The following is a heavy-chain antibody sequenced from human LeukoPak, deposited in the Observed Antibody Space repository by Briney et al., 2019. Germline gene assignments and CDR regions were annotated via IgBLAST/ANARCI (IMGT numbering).Heavy chain of an antibody. V-gene: IGHV1-69*06. J-gene: IGHJ4*02. CDR2: IIPIFGTA. CDR3: ARVVGWDSSSPRGFDY. CDR1: GYTFTGYY. D-gene: IGHD6-6*01. Sequence: GASVKVSCKASGYTFTGYYMHWVRQAPGQGLEWMGGIIPIFGTANYAQKFQGRVTITADKSTSTAYMELSSLRSEDTAVYYCARVVGWDSSSPRGFDYWGQGTLVTVSS.